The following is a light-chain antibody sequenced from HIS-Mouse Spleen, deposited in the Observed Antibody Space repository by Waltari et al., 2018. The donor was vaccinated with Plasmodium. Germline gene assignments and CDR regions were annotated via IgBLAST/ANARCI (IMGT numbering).Light chain of an antibody. J-gene: IGLJ1*01. Sequence: QSALTQPASVSGSPGQSIPISCTGTSSDVGGYNYVSLYQQHPGNAPKLMIYEVSNRPSGVSNRFSGSKSGNTASLTISGLQAEDEADYYCSSYTSSSTLLYVFGTGTKVTVL. CDR3: SSYTSSSTLLYV. CDR2: EVS. CDR1: SSDVGGYNY. V-gene: IGLV2-14*01.